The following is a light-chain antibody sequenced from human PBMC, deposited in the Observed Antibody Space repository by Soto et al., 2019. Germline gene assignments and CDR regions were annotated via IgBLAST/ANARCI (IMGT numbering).Light chain of an antibody. CDR3: QSYDSSLSGWV. J-gene: IGLJ3*02. CDR1: SSNIGAGYD. CDR2: GNS. V-gene: IGLV1-40*01. Sequence: QSVLTQSPSVSGAPGQRVTISCTGSSSNIGAGYDVHWYQQLPGTAPKLLIYGNSNRPSGVPDRFSGSKSGTSASLAITGLQAEDEADYYCQSYDSSLSGWVFGGGTKPTVL.